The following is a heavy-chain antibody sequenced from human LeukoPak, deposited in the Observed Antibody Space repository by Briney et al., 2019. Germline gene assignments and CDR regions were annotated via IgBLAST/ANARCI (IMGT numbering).Heavy chain of an antibody. Sequence: PGGSLRLSCAASGFTFSSYAMHWVRQAPGKGLEWVAVISYDGSNKYYADSVKGRFTISRDNSKNTLYLQMNSLRAEDTALYYCAKEGGCSSTSCPSGWFDYWGQGTLVTVSS. CDR1: GFTFSSYA. CDR3: AKEGGCSSTSCPSGWFDY. D-gene: IGHD2-2*01. CDR2: ISYDGSNK. J-gene: IGHJ4*02. V-gene: IGHV3-30-3*01.